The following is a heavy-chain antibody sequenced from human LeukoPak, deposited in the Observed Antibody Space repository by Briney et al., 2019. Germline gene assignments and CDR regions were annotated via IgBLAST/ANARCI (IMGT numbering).Heavy chain of an antibody. CDR2: IYYSGST. V-gene: IGHV4-39*01. Sequence: SETLSLTCTVSGGSISSSSYYWGWIRQPPGKGLEWIGSIYYSGSTYYNPSLMSRVTISVDTSKNQFSLKLSSVTAADTAVYYCARPFGYYDSSGCFDYWGQGTLVTVSS. D-gene: IGHD3-22*01. CDR3: ARPFGYYDSSGCFDY. CDR1: GGSISSSSYY. J-gene: IGHJ4*02.